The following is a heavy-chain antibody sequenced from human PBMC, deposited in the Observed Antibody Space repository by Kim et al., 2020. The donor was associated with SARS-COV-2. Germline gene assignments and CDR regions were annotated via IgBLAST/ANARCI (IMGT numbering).Heavy chain of an antibody. J-gene: IGHJ5*02. CDR3: ARGRFSGVTGTTRGWFDP. D-gene: IGHD1-7*01. CDR1: GYTFTSYD. V-gene: IGHV1-8*01. Sequence: ASVKVSCKASGYTFTSYDINWVRQATGQGLEWMGWMNPNSGNTGYAQKFQGRVTMTRNTSISTAYMELSSLRSEDTAVYYCARGRFSGVTGTTRGWFDPWGQGTLVTVSS. CDR2: MNPNSGNT.